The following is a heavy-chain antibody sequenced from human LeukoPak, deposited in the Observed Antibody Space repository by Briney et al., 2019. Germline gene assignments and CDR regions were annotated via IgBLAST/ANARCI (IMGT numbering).Heavy chain of an antibody. J-gene: IGHJ4*02. CDR3: ARELGILYYFDY. V-gene: IGHV3-48*01. CDR2: ISSSGITI. D-gene: IGHD7-27*01. Sequence: PGGSLRLSCAGSGFTFSSYSMNWVRQAPGKGLEWISYISSSGITIDYADSVKGRFTISRDNAKNSLYLQMNSLTVEDTAVYYCARELGILYYFDYWGQGTLVTVSS. CDR1: GFTFSSYS.